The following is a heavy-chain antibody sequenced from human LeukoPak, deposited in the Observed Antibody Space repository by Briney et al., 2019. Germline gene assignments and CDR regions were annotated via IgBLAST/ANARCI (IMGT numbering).Heavy chain of an antibody. V-gene: IGHV3-33*01. CDR2: IWYYGRNK. J-gene: IGHJ4*02. Sequence: PGGSLRLSCAASGFTFSSYGMHWVPQAPGKGLEGGAVIWYYGRNKYYVDSVKGGFTIYRDNSKNTLYLQMNSLRAEDTAVYYCAREIGRQWLERYFDYWGQGTLVTVSS. CDR3: AREIGRQWLERYFDY. D-gene: IGHD6-19*01. CDR1: GFTFSSYG.